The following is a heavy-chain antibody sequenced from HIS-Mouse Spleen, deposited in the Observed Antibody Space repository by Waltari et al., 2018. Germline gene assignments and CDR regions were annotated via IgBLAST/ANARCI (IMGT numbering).Heavy chain of an antibody. CDR2: IKQDGSEK. D-gene: IGHD7-27*01. V-gene: IGHV3-7*01. CDR3: ARNLNWGDRYWYFDL. CDR1: GSTFSSYW. J-gene: IGHJ2*01. Sequence: EVQLVESGGGLVQPGGSLRLSCAASGSTFSSYWMSWVRQAPGKGREWVATIKQDGSEKYYVDSVKGRFTISRDNAKNSLYLQMNSMRAEDTAVYYCARNLNWGDRYWYFDLWGRGTLVTVSS.